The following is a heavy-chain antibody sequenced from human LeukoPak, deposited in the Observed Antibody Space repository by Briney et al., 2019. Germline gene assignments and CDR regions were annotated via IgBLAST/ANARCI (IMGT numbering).Heavy chain of an antibody. D-gene: IGHD5-12*01. J-gene: IGHJ4*02. V-gene: IGHV4-59*01. CDR1: GGSISSYY. Sequence: SETLSLTCTVSGGSISSYYWSWVRQPPGKGLEWIGYIYYSGSTNYNAYLKRGVNISVETSKNQFSLKLSSVTAADTAVYYCARRRGYSGHYFDYWGQGTLVTVSS. CDR3: ARRRGYSGHYFDY. CDR2: IYYSGST.